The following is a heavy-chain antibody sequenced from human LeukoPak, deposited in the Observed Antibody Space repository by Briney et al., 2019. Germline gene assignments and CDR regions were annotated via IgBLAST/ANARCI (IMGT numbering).Heavy chain of an antibody. J-gene: IGHJ4*02. CDR3: ARQKSRVAPAEY. CDR2: IFPGDSDT. V-gene: IGHV5-51*01. D-gene: IGHD2-2*01. Sequence: GVSLKISCTGSGYSSTSYWIGCVRQMPGKGLEWMGSIFPGDSDTRYSPSFQGQVTISADKSISTAYLQWTSLQASDTAMYYCARQKSRVAPAEYWGQGTLVTVSS. CDR1: GYSSTSYW.